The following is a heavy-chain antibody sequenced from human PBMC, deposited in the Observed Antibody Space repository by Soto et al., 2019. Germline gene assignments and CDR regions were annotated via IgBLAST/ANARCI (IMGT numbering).Heavy chain of an antibody. CDR3: AKGRGFVVVTAILDY. J-gene: IGHJ4*02. Sequence: GGSLRLSCAASGFTFSSYAMSWVRQAPGKGLEWVSAISGSGGSTYYADSVKGRFTISRDNSKNTLYLQMNSLRAEDTAVYYCAKGRGFVVVTAILDYWGQGTLVTVSS. D-gene: IGHD2-21*02. CDR2: ISGSGGST. V-gene: IGHV3-23*01. CDR1: GFTFSSYA.